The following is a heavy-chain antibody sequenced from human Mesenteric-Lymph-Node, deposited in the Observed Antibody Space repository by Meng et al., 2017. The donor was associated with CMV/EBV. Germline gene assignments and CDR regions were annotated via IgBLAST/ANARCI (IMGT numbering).Heavy chain of an antibody. Sequence: SVKVSCKASGGTFSSYPISWVRQAPGQGLEWMGRIIPILGIANYAQKFQGRVTITADKSTSTAYMELSSLRSEDTAVYYCARLPQGYCSSTSCQNDAFDIWGQGTMVTVSS. CDR1: GGTFSSYP. CDR3: ARLPQGYCSSTSCQNDAFDI. CDR2: IIPILGIA. J-gene: IGHJ3*02. V-gene: IGHV1-69*02. D-gene: IGHD2-2*01.